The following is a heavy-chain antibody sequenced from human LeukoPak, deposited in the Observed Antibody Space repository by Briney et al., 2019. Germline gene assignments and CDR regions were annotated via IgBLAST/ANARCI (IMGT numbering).Heavy chain of an antibody. CDR2: INPNSGGT. Sequence: ASVKVSCKASGYTFTGYYMHWVRQAPGQGLEWMGWINPNSGGTNYAQKFQGRVTMTRDTSISTAYMELSRLRSDDTAVYYCARGMGDSSGYYYVWGGRDHYYMDVWGKGTTVTVSS. CDR1: GYTFTGYY. V-gene: IGHV1-2*02. CDR3: ARGMGDSSGYYYVWGGRDHYYMDV. D-gene: IGHD3-22*01. J-gene: IGHJ6*03.